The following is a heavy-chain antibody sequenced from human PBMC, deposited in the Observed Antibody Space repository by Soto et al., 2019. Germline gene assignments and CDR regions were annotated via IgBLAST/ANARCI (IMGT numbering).Heavy chain of an antibody. CDR1: GGTFSSYA. Sequence: ASVKVSCKASGGTFSSYAISWVRQAPGQGLEWMGGIIPIFGTANYAQKFPGRVTITADESTSTAYMELSSLRSEDTAVYYCASQYDILTGFRGHFDYWGQGTLVTVSS. V-gene: IGHV1-69*13. D-gene: IGHD3-9*01. CDR3: ASQYDILTGFRGHFDY. J-gene: IGHJ4*02. CDR2: IIPIFGTA.